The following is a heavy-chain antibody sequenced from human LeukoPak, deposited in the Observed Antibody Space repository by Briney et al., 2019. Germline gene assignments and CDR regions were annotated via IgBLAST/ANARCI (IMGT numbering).Heavy chain of an antibody. Sequence: PGGSLRLSCAASGFTFSSYAMSWVRQAPGKGLEWASAISGSGGSTYYADSVKGRFTISRDNSKNTLYLQMNSLRAEDTAVYYCAKQTWIQLWSTFDYWGQGTLVTVSS. CDR2: ISGSGGST. D-gene: IGHD5-18*01. V-gene: IGHV3-23*01. CDR3: AKQTWIQLWSTFDY. CDR1: GFTFSSYA. J-gene: IGHJ4*02.